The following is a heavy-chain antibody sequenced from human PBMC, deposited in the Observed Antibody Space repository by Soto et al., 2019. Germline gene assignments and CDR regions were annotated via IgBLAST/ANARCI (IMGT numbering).Heavy chain of an antibody. V-gene: IGHV4-34*01. CDR3: ARGIGYCSGGSCYSGSPIAY. CDR1: GGSFSGYY. D-gene: IGHD2-15*01. CDR2: INHSGST. Sequence: QVQLQQWGAGLLKPSETLSLTCAVYGGSFSGYYWSWIRHPPGKGLEWIGEINHSGSTNYNPSLKRRVTISVDTSKNQFSLKLSSVTAADTDVYYCARGIGYCSGGSCYSGSPIAYWGQGTLVTVSS. J-gene: IGHJ4*02.